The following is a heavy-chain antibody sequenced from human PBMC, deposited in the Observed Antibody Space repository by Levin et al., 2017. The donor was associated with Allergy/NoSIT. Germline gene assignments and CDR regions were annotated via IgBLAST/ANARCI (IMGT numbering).Heavy chain of an antibody. D-gene: IGHD2-21*02. J-gene: IGHJ6*02. V-gene: IGHV3-21*01. CDR1: GFTFSSYS. Sequence: GESLKISCAASGFTFSSYSMNWVRQAPGKGLEWVSSISSSSSYIFYADSVKGRFTISRDNAKSSLYLQMNSPRAEDTAVYYCARVYCGGDCYGSYYYYGMDVWGQGTTVTVSS. CDR3: ARVYCGGDCYGSYYYYGMDV. CDR2: ISSSSSYI.